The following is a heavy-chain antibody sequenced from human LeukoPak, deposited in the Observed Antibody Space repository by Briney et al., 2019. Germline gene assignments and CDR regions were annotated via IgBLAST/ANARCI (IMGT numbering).Heavy chain of an antibody. J-gene: IGHJ4*02. CDR1: SGSISSSSYY. D-gene: IGHD1-14*01. CDR3: ARHGTISSESYFDY. CDR2: IHYSGST. Sequence: SETLSLTCTVSSGSISSSSYYWGWIRQPPGKGLEWIGSIHYSGSTYYNPSLKSRVTISVDTSKNQFSLKLSSVTAADTAVYYCARHGTISSESYFDYWGQGALVTVSS. V-gene: IGHV4-39*01.